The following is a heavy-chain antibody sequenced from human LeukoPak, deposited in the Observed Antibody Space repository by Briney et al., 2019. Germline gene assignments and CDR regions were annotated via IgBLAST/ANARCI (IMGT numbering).Heavy chain of an antibody. CDR1: GFTFSGYA. J-gene: IGHJ5*02. V-gene: IGHV3-30*04. CDR3: AREAHYSGSWLEGWFDP. CDR2: IPYDGSNK. D-gene: IGHD6-13*01. Sequence: PGRSLRLSCAASGFTFSGYAMHWVRQAPGKGLEWVAVIPYDGSNKYYADSVKGRFTISRDNSKNTLYLQMNSLRAEDTAVYYCAREAHYSGSWLEGWFDPWGQGTLVTVSS.